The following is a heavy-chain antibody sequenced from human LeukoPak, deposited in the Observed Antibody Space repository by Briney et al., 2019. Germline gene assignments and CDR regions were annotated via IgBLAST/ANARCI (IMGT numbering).Heavy chain of an antibody. CDR1: GFTFSSYG. V-gene: IGHV3-30*03. Sequence: PGRSLRLSCAASGFTFSSYGMHWVRQAPGKGLEWVAVISYDGSNKYYADSVKGRFTISRDNSKNTLYLQMNSLRAEDTAVYYCAREMFGVNYFDYWGQGTLVTVSS. J-gene: IGHJ4*02. D-gene: IGHD3-10*02. CDR3: AREMFGVNYFDY. CDR2: ISYDGSNK.